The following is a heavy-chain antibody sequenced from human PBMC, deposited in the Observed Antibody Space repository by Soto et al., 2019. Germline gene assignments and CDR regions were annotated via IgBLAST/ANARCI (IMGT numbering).Heavy chain of an antibody. CDR1: GFTFSSYA. Sequence: EVQLLESGGGLVQPGGSLRLSCAASGFTFSSYAMSWVRQAPGKGLEGVSAISGSGGSTYYADSVKGRFTISRDNSKNTLYLQMNSLRAEDTAVYYCATQPRSGGFGMDVWGQGTTVTVSS. CDR2: ISGSGGST. CDR3: ATQPRSGGFGMDV. V-gene: IGHV3-23*01. J-gene: IGHJ6*02. D-gene: IGHD1-26*01.